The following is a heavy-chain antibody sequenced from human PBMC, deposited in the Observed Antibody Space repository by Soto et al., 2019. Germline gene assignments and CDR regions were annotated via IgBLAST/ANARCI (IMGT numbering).Heavy chain of an antibody. V-gene: IGHV4-30-4*01. D-gene: IGHD3-10*01. Sequence: SETLSLTCTVSGGSINSGDYYWSWIRQPPGKGLEWIGYIYYSGSTYYNPSLKSRVTISVDTSKNQFSLKLSSVTAADTAVYYCARVRLLWFGELTDYYYYGMDVWGQGTTVTVSS. CDR3: ARVRLLWFGELTDYYYYGMDV. CDR1: GGSINSGDYY. CDR2: IYYSGST. J-gene: IGHJ6*02.